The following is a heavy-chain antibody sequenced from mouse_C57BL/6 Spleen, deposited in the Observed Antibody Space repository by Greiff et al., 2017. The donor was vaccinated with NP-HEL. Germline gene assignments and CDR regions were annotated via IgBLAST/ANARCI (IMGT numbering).Heavy chain of an antibody. CDR3: ARSGVDY. CDR1: GYAFSSSW. Sequence: VKLQQSGPELVKPGASVKISCKASGYAFSSSWMNWVKQRPGKGLEWIGRIYPGDGDTNYNGKFKGKATLTADKSSSTAYMQLSSLTSEDSAVYFCARSGVDYWGQGTSVTVSS. CDR2: IYPGDGDT. J-gene: IGHJ4*01. D-gene: IGHD3-1*01. V-gene: IGHV1-82*01.